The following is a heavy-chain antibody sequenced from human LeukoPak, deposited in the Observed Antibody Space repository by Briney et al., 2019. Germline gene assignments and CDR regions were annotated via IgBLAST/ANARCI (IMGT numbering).Heavy chain of an antibody. Sequence: SVMVSCKASGGTLSSYAINWVRQAPGQGLEWMGRIIPIRGIANYAQNFQGRVTITADKSTRTVYMELSSLRSEDTAMYYCARDMEGSSWFTYFDYWGQGTLVTVSS. D-gene: IGHD6-13*01. CDR3: ARDMEGSSWFTYFDY. V-gene: IGHV1-69*04. CDR1: GGTLSSYA. J-gene: IGHJ4*02. CDR2: IIPIRGIA.